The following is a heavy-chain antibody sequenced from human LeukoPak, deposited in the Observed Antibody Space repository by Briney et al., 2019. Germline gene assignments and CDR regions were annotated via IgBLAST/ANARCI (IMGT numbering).Heavy chain of an antibody. CDR3: AREATYYYDSSGYPSDYYYGMDV. D-gene: IGHD3-22*01. CDR1: GGSISSYY. V-gene: IGHV4-4*07. CDR2: IYTSGST. J-gene: IGHJ6*02. Sequence: SETLSLTCTVSGGSISSYYWSWIRQPAGKGLGWIGRIYTSGSTNYNPSLKSRVTMSVDTSKNQFSLKLSSVTAADTAVYYCAREATYYYDSSGYPSDYYYGMDVWGQGTTVTVSS.